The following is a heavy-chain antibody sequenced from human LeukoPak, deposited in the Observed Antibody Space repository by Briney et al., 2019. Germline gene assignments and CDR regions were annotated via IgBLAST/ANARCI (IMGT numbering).Heavy chain of an antibody. J-gene: IGHJ6*03. V-gene: IGHV3-74*01. CDR3: ARDRAYYYLDV. Sequence: GGSLRLSCAASGFTFSPFWMHWVRQVPGKGLEWLSRIHTDGNTRAYADSVKGRFIVSRDNAKDTLYLQMNNLRAEDTAVYYCARDRAYYYLDVWGKGTTVTVSS. D-gene: IGHD3-10*01. CDR2: IHTDGNTR. CDR1: GFTFSPFW.